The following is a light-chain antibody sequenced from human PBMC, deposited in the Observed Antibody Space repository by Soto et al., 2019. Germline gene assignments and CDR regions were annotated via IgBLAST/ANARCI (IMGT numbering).Light chain of an antibody. CDR2: TAS. V-gene: IGKV3-20*01. Sequence: EVVLTQFPGTLSLSPGERATLSCRASQVVGKNYLAWYQQKPGQAPRLLIYTASTRATGIPDRFSGGGSGTDFTLTISRLEPEDFAVYYCQQYGSAPRTFRQGTKVEVK. CDR3: QQYGSAPRT. CDR1: QVVGKNY. J-gene: IGKJ1*01.